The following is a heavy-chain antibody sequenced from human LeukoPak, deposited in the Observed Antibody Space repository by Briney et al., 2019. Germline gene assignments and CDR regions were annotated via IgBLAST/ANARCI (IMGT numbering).Heavy chain of an antibody. CDR1: GFTFSSYE. V-gene: IGHV3-48*03. CDR2: ISSSGSTL. D-gene: IGHD5-12*01. J-gene: IGHJ4*02. CDR3: AGERGGYGFY. Sequence: PGGSLRLSCAGSGFTFSSYELNWVRQAPGKGLEWISYISSSGSTLYYADSVKGRFTISRDDAKNSLYLQMNSPRGDDTAVYYCAGERGGYGFYWGQGTLVTVSS.